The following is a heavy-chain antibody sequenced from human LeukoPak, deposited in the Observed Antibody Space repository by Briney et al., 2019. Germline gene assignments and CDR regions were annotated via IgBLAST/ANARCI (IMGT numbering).Heavy chain of an antibody. CDR3: ARDYYGSGDY. J-gene: IGHJ4*02. CDR1: GGSISSSSYY. D-gene: IGHD3-10*01. V-gene: IGHV4-39*07. Sequence: SETLSLTCTVSGGSISSSSYYWGWIRQPPGKGLEWIGEIYHSGSTNYNPSLKSRVTISVDKSKNRFSLKLSSVTAADTAVYYCARDYYGSGDYWGQGTLVTVSS. CDR2: IYHSGST.